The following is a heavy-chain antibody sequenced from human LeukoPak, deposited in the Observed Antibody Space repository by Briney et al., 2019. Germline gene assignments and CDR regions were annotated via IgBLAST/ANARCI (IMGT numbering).Heavy chain of an antibody. Sequence: PSETLSLTCTVSGGSIGSYYWSWIRQPPGKGLEWIGYIYYSGSTNYNPSLKSRVTISVDTSKNQFSLKLSSVTAADTAVYYCAVSSWSLETLDYWGQGTLVTVSS. J-gene: IGHJ4*02. D-gene: IGHD6-13*01. CDR1: GGSIGSYY. CDR2: IYYSGST. V-gene: IGHV4-59*01. CDR3: AVSSWSLETLDY.